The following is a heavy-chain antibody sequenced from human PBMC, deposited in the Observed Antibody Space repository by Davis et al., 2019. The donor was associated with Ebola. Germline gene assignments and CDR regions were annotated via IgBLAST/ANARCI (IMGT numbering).Heavy chain of an antibody. J-gene: IGHJ3*02. CDR2: IIPIFGTA. Sequence: SVKVSCKASGGTFSSYAISWVRQAPGQGLEWMGGIIPIFGTANYAQKFQGRVTITADESTSTAYMELSSLRSEDTAVYYCARQGDCSSTSCDAFDIWGQGTMVTVSS. V-gene: IGHV1-69*13. D-gene: IGHD2-2*01. CDR3: ARQGDCSSTSCDAFDI. CDR1: GGTFSSYA.